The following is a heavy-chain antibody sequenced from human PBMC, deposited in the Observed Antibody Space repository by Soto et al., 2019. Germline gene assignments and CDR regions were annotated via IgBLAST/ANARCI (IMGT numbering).Heavy chain of an antibody. J-gene: IGHJ4*02. CDR3: ATEPGNKGYAGHEY. V-gene: IGHV3-30*04. CDR1: GLTFSRYA. Sequence: QVQLVESGGGVVQPGRSLRLSCAASGLTFSRYAMHWVRQAPGKGLEWVAVIIYDGSNKHYADSVQGRFTISRDNSKNTLYLQMNSLRAEDTAVYYCATEPGNKGYAGHEYWGQGTLVTVSS. D-gene: IGHD5-12*01. CDR2: IIYDGSNK.